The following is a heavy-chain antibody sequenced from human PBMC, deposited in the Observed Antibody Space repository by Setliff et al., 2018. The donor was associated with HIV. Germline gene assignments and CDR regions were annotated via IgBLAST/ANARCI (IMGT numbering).Heavy chain of an antibody. V-gene: IGHV4-4*07. J-gene: IGHJ5*02. CDR1: GGSISSYY. CDR2: IYTSGST. D-gene: IGHD3-10*01. Sequence: SETLSLTCTVSGGSISSYYWSWIRQPAGKGLEWIGRIYTSGSTNYNPSLQSRVTMSIDTSKNQFSLRLTSVTAADTAVYFCARDRHSSGLGSYGPWGPGILVTVSS. CDR3: ARDRHSSGLGSYGP.